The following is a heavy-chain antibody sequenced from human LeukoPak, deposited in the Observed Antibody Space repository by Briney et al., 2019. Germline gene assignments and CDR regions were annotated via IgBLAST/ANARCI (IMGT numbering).Heavy chain of an antibody. CDR1: GLIFSTYA. D-gene: IGHD3-3*01. J-gene: IGHJ3*02. V-gene: IGHV3-23*01. CDR3: AKGVDNDFWSGYFDALDI. CDR2: ISGSDGST. Sequence: PGGSLRLSCAASGLIFSTYAMSWVRQAPGKGLEWVSGISGSDGSTYYADSVGGRFTISRDNSKNTLYLRMNSLRVEDTAIYYCAKGVDNDFWSGYFDALDIWGLGTMVTVSS.